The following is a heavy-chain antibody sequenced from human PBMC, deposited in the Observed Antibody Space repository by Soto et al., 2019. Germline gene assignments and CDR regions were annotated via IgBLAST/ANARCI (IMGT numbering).Heavy chain of an antibody. CDR1: GDSVSSNSAA. Sequence: SQTLSLTCAISGDSVSSNSAAWNWIRQSPSRGLEWLGRTYYRSKWYNDYALSVKSRITINPDTSKNQFSLQLNSVTPEDTAVYYCARDKAAYYDFWSGQYSYGMDVWGQGTTVTVSS. CDR2: TYYRSKWYN. D-gene: IGHD3-3*01. CDR3: ARDKAAYYDFWSGQYSYGMDV. J-gene: IGHJ6*02. V-gene: IGHV6-1*01.